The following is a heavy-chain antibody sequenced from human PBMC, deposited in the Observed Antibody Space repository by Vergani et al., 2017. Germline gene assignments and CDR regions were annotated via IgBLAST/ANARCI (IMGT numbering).Heavy chain of an antibody. V-gene: IGHV1-69*02. CDR3: ASGPTHRDGYNDDY. D-gene: IGHD5-24*01. CDR1: GGTFSSYT. CDR2: IIPILGIA. Sequence: QVQLVQSGAEVKKPGSSVKVSCKASGGTFSSYTISWVRQAPGQGLEWMGRIIPILGIANYAQKFQGRVTITAHKSTSTAYMELSSLRSEDTAVYYCASGPTHRDGYNDDYWGQGTLVTVSS. J-gene: IGHJ4*02.